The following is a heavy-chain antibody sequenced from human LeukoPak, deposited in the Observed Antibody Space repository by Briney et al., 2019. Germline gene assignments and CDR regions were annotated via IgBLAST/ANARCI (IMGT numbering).Heavy chain of an antibody. CDR3: ASVAAAGDSYYYYYYMDV. D-gene: IGHD6-13*01. CDR2: IIPIFGTA. J-gene: IGHJ6*03. Sequence: SVKVSCKASGGTFSSYAISWVRQAPGQGLEWMGGIIPIFGTANYAQKFQGRVTITADKSTSTAYMELSSLRSEDTAVYYCASVAAAGDSYYYYYYMDVWGKGTTVTVSS. V-gene: IGHV1-69*06. CDR1: GGTFSSYA.